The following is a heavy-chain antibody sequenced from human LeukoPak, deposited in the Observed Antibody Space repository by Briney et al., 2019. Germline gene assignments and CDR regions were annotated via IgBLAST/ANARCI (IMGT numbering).Heavy chain of an antibody. CDR1: GGSISSSSYY. Sequence: SETLSLTCTVSGGSISSSSYYWSWIRQPPGKGLEWIGSIYYSGSTYYNPSLKSRVTISVDTSKNQFSLKLSSVTAADTAVYYCARHLGSSSSADAFDIWGQGTMVTVSS. CDR2: IYYSGST. D-gene: IGHD6-6*01. J-gene: IGHJ3*02. V-gene: IGHV4-39*01. CDR3: ARHLGSSSSADAFDI.